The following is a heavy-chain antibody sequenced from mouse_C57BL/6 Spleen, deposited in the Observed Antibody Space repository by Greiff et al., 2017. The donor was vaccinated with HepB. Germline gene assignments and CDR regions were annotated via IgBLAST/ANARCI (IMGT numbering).Heavy chain of an antibody. V-gene: IGHV5-4*01. CDR1: GFTFSSYA. D-gene: IGHD4-1*01. Sequence: EVKVVESGGGLVKPGGSLKLSCAASGFTFSSYAMSWVRQTPEKRLEWVATISDGGSYTYYPDNVKGRFTISRDNAKNNLYLQMSHLKSEDTAMYYCARDPGTEYFDVWGTGTTVTVSS. J-gene: IGHJ1*03. CDR3: ARDPGTEYFDV. CDR2: ISDGGSYT.